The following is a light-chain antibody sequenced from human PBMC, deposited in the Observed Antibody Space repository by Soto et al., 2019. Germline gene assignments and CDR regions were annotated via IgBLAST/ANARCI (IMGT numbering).Light chain of an antibody. CDR1: SSNIGAGYD. Sequence: QSVLTQLPSVSGAPGQRVTISCTGSSSNIGAGYDVHWYQQLPGAAPTLLISANSDRPSGVPDRFSGSKSGTSASLAITGLQTEDEADYYCQSFDRSLTAWVFGGGTKLTVL. CDR3: QSFDRSLTAWV. V-gene: IGLV1-40*01. CDR2: ANS. J-gene: IGLJ3*02.